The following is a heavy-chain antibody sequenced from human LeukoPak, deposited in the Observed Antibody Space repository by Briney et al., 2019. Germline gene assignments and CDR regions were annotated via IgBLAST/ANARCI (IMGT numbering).Heavy chain of an antibody. D-gene: IGHD1-20*01. CDR2: IIPIFGTA. CDR1: GGTFSSYA. J-gene: IGHJ5*02. Sequence: SVEVSCRASGGTFSSYAISRVRQAPGQGLEWMGGIIPIFGTANYAQKFQGRVTITTDESTSTAYMELSSLRSEDTAVYYCARVPGGNWNDESLKTRNWFDPWGQGTLVTVSS. V-gene: IGHV1-69*05. CDR3: ARVPGGNWNDESLKTRNWFDP.